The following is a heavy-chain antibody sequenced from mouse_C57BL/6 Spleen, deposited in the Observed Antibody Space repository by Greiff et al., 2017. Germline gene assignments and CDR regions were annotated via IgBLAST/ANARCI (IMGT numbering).Heavy chain of an antibody. J-gene: IGHJ2*01. V-gene: IGHV1-61*01. CDR3: ERGYYEYDY. CDR2: IYPSDSVT. D-gene: IGHD2-4*01. CDR1: GYTFTSYW. Sequence: QVQLQQPGAELVRPASSVTLSCKASGYTFTSYWLYWVKQRPEQGLEWIGNIYPSDSVTHYNQKFKDKATLTVDKSTSTAYMQVSSLTSEDSAVYYCERGYYEYDYWGQGTTLTVSA.